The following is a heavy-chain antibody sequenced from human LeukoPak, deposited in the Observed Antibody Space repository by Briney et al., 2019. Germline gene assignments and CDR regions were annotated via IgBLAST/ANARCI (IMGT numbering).Heavy chain of an antibody. D-gene: IGHD3-3*01. CDR3: ARGDTIFGVVIQYYFDY. CDR2: INPNSGGT. CDR1: GYTFTSYG. J-gene: IGHJ4*02. V-gene: IGHV1-2*02. Sequence: ASVKVSCKASGYTFTSYGISWVRQAPGQGLEWMGWINPNSGGTNYAQKFQGRVTMTRDTSISTAYMELSRLRSDDTAVYYCARGDTIFGVVIQYYFDYWGQGTLVTVSS.